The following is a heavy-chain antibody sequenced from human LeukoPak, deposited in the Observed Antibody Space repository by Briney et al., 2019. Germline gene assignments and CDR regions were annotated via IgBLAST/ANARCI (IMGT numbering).Heavy chain of an antibody. D-gene: IGHD5-12*01. V-gene: IGHV4-4*07. J-gene: IGHJ4*02. CDR3: ATLEGVATPDS. CDR2: LHIDGST. Sequence: PSETLSLTCTVSGGSISRYCWSWIRQPAEKGLEWIGRLHIDGSTNYDPSLRSRVTMSVDTSKSQFSLRLNSVTAADTAVYYCATLEGVATPDSWGQGTLVTVSS. CDR1: GGSISRYC.